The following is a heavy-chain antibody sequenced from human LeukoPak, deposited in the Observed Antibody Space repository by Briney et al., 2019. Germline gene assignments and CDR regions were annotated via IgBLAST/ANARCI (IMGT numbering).Heavy chain of an antibody. V-gene: IGHV4-59*08. CDR1: GGSISSYY. CDR2: IYYSGST. CDR3: ARHDQGNIVATIYDY. Sequence: SETLSLTCTVSGGSISSYYWSWLRQPPGKGLEWIGYIYYSGSTNYNPSLKSRVTISVDTSKNQFSLKLSSVTAADTAVYYCARHDQGNIVATIYDYWGQGTLVTVSS. J-gene: IGHJ4*02. D-gene: IGHD5-12*01.